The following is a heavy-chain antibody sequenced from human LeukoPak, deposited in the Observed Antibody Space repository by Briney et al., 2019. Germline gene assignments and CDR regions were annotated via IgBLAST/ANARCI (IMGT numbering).Heavy chain of an antibody. J-gene: IGHJ4*02. D-gene: IGHD6-19*01. Sequence: GGSLRLSCAASGFTFSRYWMHWVRQAPGKGLVWVSRIKSDRSSAHYADSVKGRFAISRDNAKNMLYLQMSSLRDEDTAVYYCARELSSGDWGQGALVTVSS. CDR3: ARELSSGD. V-gene: IGHV3-74*01. CDR2: IKSDRSSA. CDR1: GFTFSRYW.